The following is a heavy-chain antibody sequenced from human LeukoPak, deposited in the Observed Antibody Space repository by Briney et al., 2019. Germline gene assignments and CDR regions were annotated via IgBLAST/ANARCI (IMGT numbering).Heavy chain of an antibody. CDR3: ARVTAHHVSWFDP. V-gene: IGHV1-2*02. Sequence: ASVNVSCKASGYTLTDHYIHWVRQAPGQGLEWMGWLNPKTGGTNYAQTFQGRVTMTRDTSISTAYMYLSRLTSDDTAVYYCARVTAHHVSWFDPWGQGTLLTVSS. CDR1: GYTLTDHY. J-gene: IGHJ5*02. CDR2: LNPKTGGT.